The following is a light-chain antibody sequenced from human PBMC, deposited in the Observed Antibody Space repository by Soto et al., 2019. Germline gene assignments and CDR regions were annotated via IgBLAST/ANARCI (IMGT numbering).Light chain of an antibody. CDR2: HTS. CDR1: QSVGGRV. J-gene: IGKJ1*01. V-gene: IGKV3-20*01. CDR3: QQYHSSPRT. Sequence: ETFLTQSPGTLSLSPGARATLSCGASQSVGGRVLAWYQQRPGQAPRMLIYHTSYRATGIPERFSGSGSGADFTLTISRLAPEDFELYYCQQYHSSPRTFGQGTKVDIK.